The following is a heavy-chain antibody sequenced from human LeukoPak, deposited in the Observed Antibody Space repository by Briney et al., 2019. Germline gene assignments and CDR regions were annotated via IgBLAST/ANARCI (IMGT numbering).Heavy chain of an antibody. CDR3: ARVRDGYNPYYFDY. V-gene: IGHV4-59*01. J-gene: IGHJ4*02. Sequence: SETLSLTCTVSGGSISSYYWSWIRQPPGKGLEWIGYIYYSGSTNYNPSLKSRVTISVDTSKNQSSLKLSSVTAADTAVYYCARVRDGYNPYYFDYWGQGTLVTVSS. CDR1: GGSISSYY. D-gene: IGHD5-24*01. CDR2: IYYSGST.